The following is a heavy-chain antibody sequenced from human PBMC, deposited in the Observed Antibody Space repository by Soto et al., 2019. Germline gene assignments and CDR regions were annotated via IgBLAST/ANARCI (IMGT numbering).Heavy chain of an antibody. CDR3: ARESYSRSWYPNYYYYGMDV. CDR2: IWYDGSNK. Sequence: GGSLRLSCAASGFTFSSYGMHWVRQAPGKGLEWVAVIWYDGSNKYYADSVKGRFTISRDNSKNTLYLQMNSLRAEDTAVYYCARESYSRSWYPNYYYYGMDVWGQGTTVTVSS. CDR1: GFTFSSYG. V-gene: IGHV3-33*01. D-gene: IGHD6-13*01. J-gene: IGHJ6*02.